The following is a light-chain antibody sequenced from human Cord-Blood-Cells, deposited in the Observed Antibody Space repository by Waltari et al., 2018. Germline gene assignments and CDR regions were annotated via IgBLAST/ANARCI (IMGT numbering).Light chain of an antibody. CDR1: QIVSRN. CDR2: GAS. V-gene: IGKV3-15*01. Sequence: EIVMTQSPATLSVSPGERATLSSRASQIVSRNLAWYQQTPGQAPRLLIYGASTRATGIPARFSGRGSGTEFTLSISSLQSEDFAVYYCQQYNNWPPYTFGQGTKLEIK. J-gene: IGKJ2*01. CDR3: QQYNNWPPYT.